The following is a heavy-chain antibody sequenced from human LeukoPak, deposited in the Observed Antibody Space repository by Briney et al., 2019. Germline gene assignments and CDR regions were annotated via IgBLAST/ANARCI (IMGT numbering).Heavy chain of an antibody. CDR3: ARESYTGYH. J-gene: IGHJ5*02. CDR2: IYYSGST. Sequence: SETLSLTCTVSGDSISSSSSYWGWIRQPPGKGLEWIGSIYYSGSTYYNSSLKSRVTISVDTSKNQFSLKLSSVTAADTAVYYCARESYTGYHWGQGTLVAVSS. D-gene: IGHD2-8*02. CDR1: GDSISSSSSY. V-gene: IGHV4-39*02.